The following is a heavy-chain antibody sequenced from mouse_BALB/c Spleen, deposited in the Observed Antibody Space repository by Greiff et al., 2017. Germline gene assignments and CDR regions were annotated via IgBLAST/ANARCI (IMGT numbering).Heavy chain of an antibody. V-gene: IGHV3-2*02. CDR1: GYSITSDYA. Sequence: EVKLQESGPGLVKPSQSLSLTCTVTGYSITSDYAWNWIRQFPGNKLEWMGYISYSGSTSYNPSLKSRISITRDTSKNQFFLQLNSVTTEDTATYYCARRYGYDVSYYFDYWGQGTTLTVSS. CDR2: ISYSGST. CDR3: ARRYGYDVSYYFDY. D-gene: IGHD2-2*01. J-gene: IGHJ2*01.